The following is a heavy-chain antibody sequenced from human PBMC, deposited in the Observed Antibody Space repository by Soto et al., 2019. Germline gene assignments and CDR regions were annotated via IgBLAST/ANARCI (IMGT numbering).Heavy chain of an antibody. CDR3: ARGDYGTGGYPFPYFDY. CDR1: GYSFTGYY. Sequence: HEHLVQSGAEVKRPGASLKVSCKASGYSFTGYYIHWVRQAPGQGLEWMGWINPDSGATNYAQNFQGRVTLTSDTSTSTASMDLTSLTSADTAVYYCARGDYGTGGYPFPYFDYWGQGTLVIVSS. CDR2: INPDSGAT. J-gene: IGHJ4*02. V-gene: IGHV1-2*02. D-gene: IGHD2-8*02.